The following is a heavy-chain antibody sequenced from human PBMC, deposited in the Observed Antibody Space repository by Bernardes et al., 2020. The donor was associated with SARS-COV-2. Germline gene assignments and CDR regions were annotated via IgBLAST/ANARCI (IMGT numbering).Heavy chain of an antibody. Sequence: SETLSLTRTVSGGSISSYYWSWIRQPPGKGLEWIGYIYYSGSTNYNPSLKSRVTISVDTSKNQFSLKLSSVTAADTAVYYCARQYTVGTSITMIVIFDYWGQGTLVTVSS. D-gene: IGHD3-22*01. J-gene: IGHJ4*02. V-gene: IGHV4-59*08. CDR1: GGSISSYY. CDR3: ARQYTVGTSITMIVIFDY. CDR2: IYYSGST.